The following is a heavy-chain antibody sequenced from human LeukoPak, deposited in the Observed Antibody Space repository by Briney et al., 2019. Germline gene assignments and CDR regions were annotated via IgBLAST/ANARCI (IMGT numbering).Heavy chain of an antibody. Sequence: GGFLRLSCAASGFTFSNFWVHWVRQAPGKGLVWVALIYGDGSFTRYADSVKGRFTISRDNAKNTVYLQMNSLRVEDTAVCYCARVYETNGYLYWGQGSLVTVSS. CDR2: IYGDGSFT. J-gene: IGHJ4*02. CDR1: GFTFSNFW. V-gene: IGHV3-74*01. CDR3: ARVYETNGYLY. D-gene: IGHD3-22*01.